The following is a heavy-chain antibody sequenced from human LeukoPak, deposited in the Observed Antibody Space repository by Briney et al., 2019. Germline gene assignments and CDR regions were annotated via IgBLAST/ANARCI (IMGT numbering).Heavy chain of an antibody. CDR2: ISSSGSTI. J-gene: IGHJ4*02. V-gene: IGHV3-48*03. CDR1: GFTFSSYE. CDR3: ARGRIRYFDWLLPPPYFDY. D-gene: IGHD3-9*01. Sequence: PGGSLRLSCAASGFTFSSYEMNWVRQAPWKGLEWVSYISSSGSTIYYADSVKGRFTISRDNAKNSLYLQMNSLRAEDTAVYYCARGRIRYFDWLLPPPYFDYWGQGTLVTVSS.